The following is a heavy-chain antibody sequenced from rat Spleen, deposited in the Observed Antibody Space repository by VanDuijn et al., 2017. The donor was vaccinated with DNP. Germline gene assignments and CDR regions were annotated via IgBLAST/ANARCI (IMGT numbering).Heavy chain of an antibody. CDR2: IINSGGNT. J-gene: IGHJ4*01. Sequence: EVQLVETGGGLVQPGRSLKLSCVASGFTLNKYWMTWIRQAPGKGLEWIAFIINSGGNTYYPESVKGRFTISRDDAKNSLYLQMNSLRSEDTATYYCTRGAYDAWGQGASVTVSS. CDR1: GFTLNKYW. CDR3: TRGAYDA. V-gene: IGHV5-31*01.